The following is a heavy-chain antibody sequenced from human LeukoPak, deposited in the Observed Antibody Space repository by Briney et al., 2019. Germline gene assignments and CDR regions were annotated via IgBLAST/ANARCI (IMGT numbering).Heavy chain of an antibody. CDR1: GFPFSNSW. Sequence: PGGSLRLSCAVSGFPFSNSWMYWVRQAPVKGLEGVANIKKDGSGISYVDSVKGRFIISRDNARNSLHLQMSSLRAEDRAVYYCVREWVDWGQGYNWFDRWGQGTLATVSS. CDR3: VREWVDWGQGYNWFDR. J-gene: IGHJ5*02. D-gene: IGHD7-27*01. V-gene: IGHV3-7*01. CDR2: IKKDGSGI.